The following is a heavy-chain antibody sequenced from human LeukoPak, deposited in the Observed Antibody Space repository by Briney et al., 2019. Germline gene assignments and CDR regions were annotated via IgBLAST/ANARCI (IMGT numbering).Heavy chain of an antibody. J-gene: IGHJ4*02. CDR1: GFTFGGYA. CDR2: IRSKAYGGTT. D-gene: IGHD5-12*01. CDR3: SRAGYELDFDY. V-gene: IGHV3-49*04. Sequence: GRSLRLSCTASGFTFGGYAMSWVRQAPGKGLEWVGFIRSKAYGGTTEYAASVKGRFTISRDDSKSIAYLQMNSLKTEDTAVYYCSRAGYELDFDYWGQGTLVTVSS.